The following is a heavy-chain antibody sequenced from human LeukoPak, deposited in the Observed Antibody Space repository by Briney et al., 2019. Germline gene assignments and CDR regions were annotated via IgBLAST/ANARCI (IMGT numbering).Heavy chain of an antibody. Sequence: SVKVSCKASGGTFSSYAISWVRQAPGQGLEWMGGIIPIFGTANYAQKFQGRVTITTDESTSTAYMELRSLRSDDTAVYYCARAVLVPAASTDYWGQGTLVTVSS. CDR1: GGTFSSYA. CDR2: IIPIFGTA. CDR3: ARAVLVPAASTDY. J-gene: IGHJ4*02. D-gene: IGHD2-2*01. V-gene: IGHV1-69*05.